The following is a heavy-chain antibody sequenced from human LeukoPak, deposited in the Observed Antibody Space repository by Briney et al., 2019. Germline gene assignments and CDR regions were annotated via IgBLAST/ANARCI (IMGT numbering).Heavy chain of an antibody. Sequence: GGSLRLSCAASGFTFSIYSFNWVRQAPGKGLKWVSYISSTSTTIHYADSVKGRFTISRDNAKNSLYLQMNSLRAEDTAMYYCAKSRYYYDSSGYYTTFDYWGQGTLVTVSS. CDR1: GFTFSIYS. CDR3: AKSRYYYDSSGYYTTFDY. V-gene: IGHV3-48*01. D-gene: IGHD3-22*01. J-gene: IGHJ4*02. CDR2: ISSTSTTI.